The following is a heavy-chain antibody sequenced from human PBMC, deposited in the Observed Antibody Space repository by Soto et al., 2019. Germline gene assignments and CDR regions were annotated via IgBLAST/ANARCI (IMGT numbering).Heavy chain of an antibody. V-gene: IGHV1-69*13. Sequence: GASVKVSCKASGGTFSSYAISWVRQAPGQGLEWMGGIIPIFGTANYAQKFQGRVTITADESTSTAYMELSSLRSEDTAVYYCARDRFGVVIWGGNYYYGMDVWGQGTTVTVSS. CDR1: GGTFSSYA. D-gene: IGHD3-3*01. CDR3: ARDRFGVVIWGGNYYYGMDV. CDR2: IIPIFGTA. J-gene: IGHJ6*02.